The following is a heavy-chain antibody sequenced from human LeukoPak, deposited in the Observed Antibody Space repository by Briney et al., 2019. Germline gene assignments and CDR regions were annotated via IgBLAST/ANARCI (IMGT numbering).Heavy chain of an antibody. J-gene: IGHJ4*02. V-gene: IGHV3-15*01. CDR3: TTYNSGGSSH. CDR1: GFTFSSYA. Sequence: PGGCLRLSCAASGFTFSSYAMSWVRQAPGKGLEWLGRIKRKTDGESTDYAAPAKGRFTVSRDDSKNTLYLQMNSLKTEDTAMYYCTTYNSGGSSHWGQGTLDTFSS. CDR2: IKRKTDGEST. D-gene: IGHD5-24*01.